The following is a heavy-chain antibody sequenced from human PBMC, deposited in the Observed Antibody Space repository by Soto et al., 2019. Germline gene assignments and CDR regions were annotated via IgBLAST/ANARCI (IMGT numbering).Heavy chain of an antibody. CDR2: IKQDGSEK. D-gene: IGHD4-17*01. J-gene: IGHJ5*02. CDR1: GFTFSSYW. CDR3: ARVREAVTTTWWFDP. Sequence: EVQLVESGGGLVQPGGSLRLSCAASGFTFSSYWMSWVRQAPGKGLEWVANIKQDGSEKYYVDSVKGRFTISRDNAKKSLYLQMKSLRAEDTAVYYCARVREAVTTTWWFDPWGQGTLVTVSS. V-gene: IGHV3-7*01.